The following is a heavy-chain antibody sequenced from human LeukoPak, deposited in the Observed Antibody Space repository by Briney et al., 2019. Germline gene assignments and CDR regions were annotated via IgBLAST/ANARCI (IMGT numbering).Heavy chain of an antibody. CDR1: GGTFSSYA. D-gene: IGHD1-26*01. CDR3: AREGPTGDIDY. J-gene: IGHJ4*02. V-gene: IGHV1-69*05. CDR2: IIPIFGTA. Sequence: VASVKVSCKASGGTFSSYAISWVRQAPGQGLEWMGGIIPIFGTANYAQKFQGRVTITTDESASTAYMEQSSLRSEDTAVYYCAREGPTGDIDYWGQGTLVTVSS.